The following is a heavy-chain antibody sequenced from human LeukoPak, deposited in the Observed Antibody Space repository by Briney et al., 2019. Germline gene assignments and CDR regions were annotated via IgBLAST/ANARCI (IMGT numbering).Heavy chain of an antibody. J-gene: IGHJ6*02. D-gene: IGHD3-22*01. Sequence: ASVKVSCKASGGTFSSYAISWVRQAPGQGLEWMGGIIPIFGTANYAQKFQGRVTITADESTSIAYMELSSLRSEDTAVYYCASSGTYYYDSSGYQTKVYYYYGMDVWGQGTTVTVSS. CDR1: GGTFSSYA. V-gene: IGHV1-69*13. CDR2: IIPIFGTA. CDR3: ASSGTYYYDSSGYQTKVYYYYGMDV.